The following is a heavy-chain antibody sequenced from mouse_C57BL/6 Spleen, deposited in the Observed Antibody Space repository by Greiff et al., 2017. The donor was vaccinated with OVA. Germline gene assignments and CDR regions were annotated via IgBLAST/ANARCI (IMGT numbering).Heavy chain of an antibody. CDR2: IYPGDGDT. CDR3: ARVVTTMKYFDY. Sequence: QVQLKESGAELVKPGASVKISCKASGYAFSSYWMNWVKQRPGKGLEWIGQIYPGDGDTNYNGKFKGKATLTADKSSSTAYMQLSSLTSEDSAVYFCARVVTTMKYFDYWGQGTTLTVSS. J-gene: IGHJ2*01. D-gene: IGHD2-2*01. V-gene: IGHV1-80*01. CDR1: GYAFSSYW.